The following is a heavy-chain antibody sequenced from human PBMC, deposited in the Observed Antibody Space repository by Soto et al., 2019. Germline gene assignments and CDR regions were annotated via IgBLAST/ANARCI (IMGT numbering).Heavy chain of an antibody. D-gene: IGHD3-3*01. CDR1: GYTFTSYG. J-gene: IGHJ6*02. V-gene: IGHV1-18*01. Sequence: GASVKVSCKASGYTFTSYGISWVRQAPGQGLEWMGWISAYNGNTNYVQKLQGRVTMTTDTSTSTAYMELRSLRSDDTAVYYCARDRDFWSGYYGMDVWGQGTTVTVSS. CDR2: ISAYNGNT. CDR3: ARDRDFWSGYYGMDV.